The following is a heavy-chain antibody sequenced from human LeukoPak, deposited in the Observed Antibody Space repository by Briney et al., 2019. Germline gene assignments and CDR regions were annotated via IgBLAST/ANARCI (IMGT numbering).Heavy chain of an antibody. CDR2: IYYSGSA. Sequence: SETLSLTCAVYGGSFSGYYWSWIRQPPGKGLEWIGYIYYSGSANYNPSLKSRVTISVDTSKNQFSLKLSSVTAADTAVYYCARLGAVAGYYYYYMDVWGKGTTVTVSS. CDR1: GGSFSGYY. V-gene: IGHV4-59*01. D-gene: IGHD6-19*01. CDR3: ARLGAVAGYYYYYMDV. J-gene: IGHJ6*03.